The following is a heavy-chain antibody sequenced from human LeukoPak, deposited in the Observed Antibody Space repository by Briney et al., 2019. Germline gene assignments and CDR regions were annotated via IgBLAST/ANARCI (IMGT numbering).Heavy chain of an antibody. D-gene: IGHD2-15*01. J-gene: IGHJ4*02. Sequence: GESLKISCKGSGYRFNAYWIAWVRQMPGKGLEWMAIIYPGDSDTRYSPSFQGQVIISVDKSISTAYLQWSSLKAPDTAMYYCARRGPYCSGGSCPPGDYFDYWGQGTLVTVSS. CDR2: IYPGDSDT. CDR1: GYRFNAYW. V-gene: IGHV5-51*01. CDR3: ARRGPYCSGGSCPPGDYFDY.